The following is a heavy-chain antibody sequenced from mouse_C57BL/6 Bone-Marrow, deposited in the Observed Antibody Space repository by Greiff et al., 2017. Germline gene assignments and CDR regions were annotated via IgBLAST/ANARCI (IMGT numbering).Heavy chain of an antibody. V-gene: IGHV14-4*01. CDR2: IDPENGDT. Sequence: VQLQQSGAELVRPGASVKLSCTASGFNIKDDYMHWVKQRPEQGLEWIGWIDPENGDTEYASKFQGKATITADTSSNSAYLQLSSLTSEDTAVYDRTTFVTTVVDWYFDVWGTGTTVTVSS. D-gene: IGHD1-1*01. J-gene: IGHJ1*03. CDR3: TTFVTTVVDWYFDV. CDR1: GFNIKDDY.